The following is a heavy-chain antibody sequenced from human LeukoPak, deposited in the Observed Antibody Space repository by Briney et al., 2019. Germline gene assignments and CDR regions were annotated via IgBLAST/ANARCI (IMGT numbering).Heavy chain of an antibody. CDR1: GFTFSSYA. J-gene: IGHJ4*02. V-gene: IGHV3-23*01. CDR3: ASLPVVVVAATRNFDY. Sequence: GSPRLSREASGFTFSSYAMSWVRQAPGKGLEWVSAISGSGGSTYYADSVEGRFTISRDNSKNTLYLQMNSLRAEDTAVYYCASLPVVVVAATRNFDYWGQGTLVTVSS. D-gene: IGHD2-15*01. CDR2: ISGSGGST.